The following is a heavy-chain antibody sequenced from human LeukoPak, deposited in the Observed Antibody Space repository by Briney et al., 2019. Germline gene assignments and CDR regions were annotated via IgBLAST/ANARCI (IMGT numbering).Heavy chain of an antibody. V-gene: IGHV3-23*01. CDR2: ISASGGST. Sequence: GGSLRLSCAASGFTFSSYAMSWVRQAPGKGLEWVSAISASGGSTYYADSVKGRFTLPRDNSKNTLYLQMNSLRAEDTAVYYCAKHPIGVVLAANYWGQGTLVTVSS. J-gene: IGHJ4*02. D-gene: IGHD2-2*01. CDR1: GFTFSSYA. CDR3: AKHPIGVVLAANY.